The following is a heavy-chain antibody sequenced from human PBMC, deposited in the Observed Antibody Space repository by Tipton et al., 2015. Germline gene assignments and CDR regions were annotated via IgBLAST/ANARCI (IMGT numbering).Heavy chain of an antibody. CDR3: ARGYRIDV. V-gene: IGHV3-7*01. Sequence: GSLRLSCAASGLTFRSYWMSWVRQAPGKGLEWVANIKQDGSEKYYVDSVKGRFTISRDNAKNSLYLQMNSLRAEDTAVYYCARGYRIDVWGQGTTVTVSS. J-gene: IGHJ6*01. CDR2: IKQDGSEK. CDR1: GLTFRSYW.